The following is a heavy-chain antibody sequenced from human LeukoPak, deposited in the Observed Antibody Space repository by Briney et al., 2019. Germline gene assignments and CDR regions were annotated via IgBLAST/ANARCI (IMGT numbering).Heavy chain of an antibody. Sequence: PGGSLRLSCAASGFTFSSYGMHWVRQAPGKGLEWVAFIRYDGSNKNYADSVKGRFTISRDNSKNTLYLQMNSLRAEDTAVYYCARDLIYGSGEYWGQGTLVTVSS. J-gene: IGHJ4*02. V-gene: IGHV3-30*02. CDR1: GFTFSSYG. D-gene: IGHD3-10*01. CDR3: ARDLIYGSGEY. CDR2: IRYDGSNK.